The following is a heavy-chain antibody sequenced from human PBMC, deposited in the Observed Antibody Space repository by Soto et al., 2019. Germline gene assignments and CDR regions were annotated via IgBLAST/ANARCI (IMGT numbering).Heavy chain of an antibody. CDR2: ISTNSRYI. CDR1: GFIFSSYR. J-gene: IGHJ6*02. D-gene: IGHD2-15*01. CDR3: ASKQVIGYYYGLDV. V-gene: IGHV3-21*01. Sequence: LRLSCAASGFIFSSYRMNWVRQAPGKGLEWISSISTNSRYIYYADSVEGRFTVSRDNSNNSLYLQMDNLRAEDTAVYYRASKQVIGYYYGLDVWGQGTTVTVSS.